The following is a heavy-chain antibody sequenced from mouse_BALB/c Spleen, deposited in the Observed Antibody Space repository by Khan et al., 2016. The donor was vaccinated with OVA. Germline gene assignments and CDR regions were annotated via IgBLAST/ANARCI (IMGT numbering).Heavy chain of an antibody. CDR1: GYTFTSYT. CDR2: INPSNGYT. J-gene: IGHJ3*01. D-gene: IGHD2-14*01. Sequence: VQLQQSGAELARPGASVKMSYKASGYTFTSYTIHWIKKRPGQGLEWIGYINPSNGYTNYNQKFKDKATLTTDKSSTTAYLQLRSLTSDDSAVYNCVRDGAYHRNDGWFAYWGQGTLVTVSA. CDR3: VRDGAYHRNDGWFAY. V-gene: IGHV1-4*01.